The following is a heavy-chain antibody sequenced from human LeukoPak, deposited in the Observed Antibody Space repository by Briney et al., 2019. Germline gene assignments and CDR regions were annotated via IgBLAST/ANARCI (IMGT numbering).Heavy chain of an antibody. Sequence: RHGASLQISCKGSGYSFTSYWIGGVRQVPGKGGEWMGIIYPGDSDTRYSPSFQGQVTISADKSISTAYLQWSSLQASDTAMYYCARRDPTTYGDPDYWGQGTLVTVSS. CDR3: ARRDPTTYGDPDY. CDR1: GYSFTSYW. D-gene: IGHD3-10*01. V-gene: IGHV5-51*01. CDR2: IYPGDSDT. J-gene: IGHJ4*02.